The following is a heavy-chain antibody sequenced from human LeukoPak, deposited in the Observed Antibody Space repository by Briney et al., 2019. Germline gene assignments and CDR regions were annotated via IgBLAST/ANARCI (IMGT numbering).Heavy chain of an antibody. Sequence: PGGSLRLSCVPSRFTFSSYWMHWVSQTPAKGLVWVSRINSGGTSTTYADSVKGRFSISRDNAKNTLYLQMNSLRVEDTAVYYCARRHLPVEATGRDDYWGQGTLVTVSS. CDR2: INSGGTST. CDR3: ARRHLPVEATGRDDY. V-gene: IGHV3-74*03. J-gene: IGHJ4*02. D-gene: IGHD1-26*01. CDR1: RFTFSSYW.